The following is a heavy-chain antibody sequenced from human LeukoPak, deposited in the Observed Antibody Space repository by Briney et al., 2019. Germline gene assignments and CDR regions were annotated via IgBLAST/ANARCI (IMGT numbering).Heavy chain of an antibody. CDR3: AKDGDYYDSSARFDP. V-gene: IGHV3-30*18. CDR1: GFTFSNAW. D-gene: IGHD3-22*01. CDR2: ISYDGSNK. Sequence: GGSLRLSCAASGFTFSNAWMSWVRQAPGKGLEWVAVISYDGSNKYYADSVKGRFTISRDNSKNTLYLQMNSLRAEDTAVYYCAKDGDYYDSSARFDPWGQGTLVTVSS. J-gene: IGHJ5*02.